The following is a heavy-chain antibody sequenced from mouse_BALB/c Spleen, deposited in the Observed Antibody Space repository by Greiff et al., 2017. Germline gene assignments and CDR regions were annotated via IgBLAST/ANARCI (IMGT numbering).Heavy chain of an antibody. CDR1: GFTFTDYY. Sequence: DVQLVESGGGLVQPGGSLRLSCATSGFTFTDYYMSWVRQPPGKALEWLGFIRNKANGYTTEYSASVKGRFTISRDNSQSILYLQMNTLRAEDSATYYCARDTGGNYLYYFDYWGQGTTLTVSS. CDR2: IRNKANGYTT. D-gene: IGHD2-1*01. J-gene: IGHJ2*01. V-gene: IGHV7-3*02. CDR3: ARDTGGNYLYYFDY.